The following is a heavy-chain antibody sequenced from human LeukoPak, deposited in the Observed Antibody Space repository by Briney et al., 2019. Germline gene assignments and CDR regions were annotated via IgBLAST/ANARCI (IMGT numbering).Heavy chain of an antibody. CDR1: GFTFSNYW. Sequence: PGGSLRLSCVASGFTFSNYWMNWVRQAPGKGLEWVASIQQEGSEIYYVDSVKGRFTISRDNAKKSLYLQMNSLRVEDTAVYYCARETMSSSWTYDYWGQGTLVTVSS. V-gene: IGHV3-7*01. J-gene: IGHJ4*02. CDR2: IQQEGSEI. D-gene: IGHD6-13*01. CDR3: ARETMSSSWTYDY.